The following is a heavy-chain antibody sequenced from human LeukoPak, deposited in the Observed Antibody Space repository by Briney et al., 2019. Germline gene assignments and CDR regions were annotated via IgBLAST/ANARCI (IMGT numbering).Heavy chain of an antibody. V-gene: IGHV1-2*02. Sequence: ASVKVSCKASGYTFTDYFIHWVRQAPGQGLEWMGWINSNSGGTNYAQNFQGRVTMTRDTPISTAYMELSSLTSDDTAVYSCARAGYCGNNCYYYFDYWGQGTLVTVSS. CDR3: ARAGYCGNNCYYYFDY. CDR1: GYTFTDYF. J-gene: IGHJ4*02. D-gene: IGHD2-21*01. CDR2: INSNSGGT.